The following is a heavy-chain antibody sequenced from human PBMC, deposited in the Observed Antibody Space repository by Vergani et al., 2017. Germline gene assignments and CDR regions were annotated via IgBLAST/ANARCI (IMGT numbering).Heavy chain of an antibody. J-gene: IGHJ4*02. CDR3: TRHVPCGDGACLHFDH. V-gene: IGHV5-51*01. CDR2: INPIDSKI. Sequence: EVMRVQSGAEVKKPGESLKISCKYSESSFISNEIAWVRQMSGKGLQWMGNINPIDSKIASSPSFQGQAIMSLDKSITTAYLQWRSLKASDTAIYYCTRHVPCGDGACLHFDHWGQGTQVTVSS. CDR1: ESSFISNE. D-gene: IGHD2-21*01.